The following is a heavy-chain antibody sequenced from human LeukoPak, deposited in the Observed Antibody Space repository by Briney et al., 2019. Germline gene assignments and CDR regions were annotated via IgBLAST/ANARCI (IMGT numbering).Heavy chain of an antibody. CDR3: ATMGGGYCSGGSCYPWFDP. CDR1: GGSLSSYY. J-gene: IGHJ5*02. D-gene: IGHD2-15*01. Sequence: SETLSLTCTVSGGSLSSYYWSWIRQPPGKGLEWIGYIYYSGSTNYNPSLKSRVTISVDTSKNQFSLKLSSVTAADTAVYYCATMGGGYCSGGSCYPWFDPWGQGTLVTVSS. CDR2: IYYSGST. V-gene: IGHV4-59*08.